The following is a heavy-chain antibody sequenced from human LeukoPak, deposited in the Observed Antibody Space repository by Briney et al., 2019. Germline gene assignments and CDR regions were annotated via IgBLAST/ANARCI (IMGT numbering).Heavy chain of an antibody. CDR1: GFSFSGFE. D-gene: IGHD2-2*01. CDR2: ISSRVTSV. V-gene: IGHV3-48*03. CDR3: ARRYCSSTDCLFDY. Sequence: PGGSLRLSCAASGFSFSGFEMSWVRQAPGKGPEWVSSISSRVTSVYYADSVKGRFTISRDNAKNSLYLQMNSLRAEDTAVYYCARRYCSSTDCLFDYWGQGTLVIVSS. J-gene: IGHJ4*02.